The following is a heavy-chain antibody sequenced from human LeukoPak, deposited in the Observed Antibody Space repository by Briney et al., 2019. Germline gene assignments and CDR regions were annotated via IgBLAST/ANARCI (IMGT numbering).Heavy chain of an antibody. D-gene: IGHD6-13*01. CDR1: GFTFSSYW. Sequence: GGSLRLSCAASGFTFSSYWMSWVRQAPGKGLEWVANIKQDGSEKYYVDSVKGRFTISRDNAKNSLYLQMNSLRAEDTAVYYCARVVTAAGTQYYYYYMDVWGKGTTVTVSS. CDR2: IKQDGSEK. V-gene: IGHV3-7*01. J-gene: IGHJ6*03. CDR3: ARVVTAAGTQYYYYYMDV.